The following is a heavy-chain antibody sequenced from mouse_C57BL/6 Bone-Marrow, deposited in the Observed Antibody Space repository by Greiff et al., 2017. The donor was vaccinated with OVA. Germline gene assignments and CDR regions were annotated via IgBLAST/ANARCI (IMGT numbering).Heavy chain of an antibody. Sequence: VQLKESGPGLVKPSQSLSLTCSVTGYSITSGYYWNWIRQFPGNKLEWMGYISYDGSNNYNPSLKNRISITRDTSKNQFFLKLNSVTTEDTATYYCARVRYDPLAMDYWGQGTSVTVSS. J-gene: IGHJ4*01. V-gene: IGHV3-6*01. CDR2: ISYDGSN. CDR3: ARVRYDPLAMDY. D-gene: IGHD2-3*01. CDR1: GYSITSGYY.